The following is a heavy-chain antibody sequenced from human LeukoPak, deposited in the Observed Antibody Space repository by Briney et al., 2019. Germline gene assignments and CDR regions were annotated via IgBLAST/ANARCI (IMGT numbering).Heavy chain of an antibody. V-gene: IGHV4-30-4*01. Sequence: SQTLSLTCTVSGGSISSGDHYWSWIRQPPGKGLEWIGYIYYSRTTYYYPSLKSRLTISVDTSKNQFSLKVTSVTAADTAVYYCARLYSSSWYFDYWGQGSLVTVSS. CDR3: ARLYSSSWYFDY. J-gene: IGHJ4*02. D-gene: IGHD6-13*01. CDR2: IYYSRTT. CDR1: GGSISSGDHY.